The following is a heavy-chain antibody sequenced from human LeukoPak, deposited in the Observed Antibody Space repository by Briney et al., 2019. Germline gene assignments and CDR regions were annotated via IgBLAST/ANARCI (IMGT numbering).Heavy chain of an antibody. J-gene: IGHJ4*02. V-gene: IGHV4-4*02. CDR2: IYHSGST. CDR3: ARGRNYYDSSGECDY. Sequence: SETLSLTCAVSGGSISSSNWWSWVRQPPGKGLEWIGEIYHSGSTNYNPSLKSRVTISVDTSKNQFSLKLSSVTAADTAVYYCARGRNYYDSSGECDYWGQGTLVTVSS. D-gene: IGHD3-22*01. CDR1: GGSISSSNW.